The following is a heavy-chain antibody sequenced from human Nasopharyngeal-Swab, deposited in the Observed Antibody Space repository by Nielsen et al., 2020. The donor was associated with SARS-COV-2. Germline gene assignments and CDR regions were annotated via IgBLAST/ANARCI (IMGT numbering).Heavy chain of an antibody. Sequence: SGATLVKPTETLTLTCTVSGFSLSNARMGVSWIRQPPGKALEWLAHIFSNDEKSYSTSLKSRLTISKDTSKSQVVLTMTNTDPVDTATYYCARIRWDSSGESDYWGQGTLVTVSS. CDR1: GFSLSNARMG. V-gene: IGHV2-26*01. CDR3: ARIRWDSSGESDY. D-gene: IGHD6-19*01. CDR2: IFSNDEK. J-gene: IGHJ4*02.